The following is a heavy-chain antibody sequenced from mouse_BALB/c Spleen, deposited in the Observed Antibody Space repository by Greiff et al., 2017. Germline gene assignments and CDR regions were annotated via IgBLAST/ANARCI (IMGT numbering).Heavy chain of an antibody. CDR1: GFTFSNYG. D-gene: IGHD1-2*01. J-gene: IGHJ4*01. CDR3: ARIITTATHYYAMDY. CDR2: ISSGGSYT. V-gene: IGHV5-6*01. Sequence: EVMLVESGGDLVKPGGSLKLSCAASGFTFSNYGMSWVRQPPDKRLEWVATISSGGSYTYYPESVKGRFTISRDNAKNTLDLQMSSLKSEDTAMYYCARIITTATHYYAMDYWGEGTSVTVSS.